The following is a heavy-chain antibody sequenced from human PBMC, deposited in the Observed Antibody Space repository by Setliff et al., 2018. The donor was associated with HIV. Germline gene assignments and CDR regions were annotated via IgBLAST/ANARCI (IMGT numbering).Heavy chain of an antibody. D-gene: IGHD1-26*01. CDR2: IFYSGIN. CDR3: VRQSGSFWYVDP. Sequence: SETLSLTCNVSGGSINSRTHYWGWMRQPPGKGLEWIGSIFYSGINYYNPSLEGRITLPIDLSKNQFSLKLTSVTAADSALYFCVRQSGSFWYVDPWGQGTQVTVSS. V-gene: IGHV4-39*01. CDR1: GGSINSRTHY. J-gene: IGHJ5*02.